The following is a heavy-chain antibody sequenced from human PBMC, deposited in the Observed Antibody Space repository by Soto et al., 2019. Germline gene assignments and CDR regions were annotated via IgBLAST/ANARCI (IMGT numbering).Heavy chain of an antibody. CDR3: AKGAVVVGYYDYYGMDV. Sequence: QVQLQESGPGLVKPSQTLSLTCTVSGGSISSGGYYWSWIRQHPGKGLEWIGYIYYSGSTYYNPYLKSRVTISVDTSKKQYALKLSSVTAADTAVYYCAKGAVVVGYYDYYGMDVGGKGTTVTVSS. CDR1: GGSISSGGYY. CDR2: IYYSGST. J-gene: IGHJ6*04. V-gene: IGHV4-31*03. D-gene: IGHD2-15*01.